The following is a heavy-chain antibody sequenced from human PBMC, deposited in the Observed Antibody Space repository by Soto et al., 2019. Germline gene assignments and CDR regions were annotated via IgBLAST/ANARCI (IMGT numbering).Heavy chain of an antibody. Sequence: RGSLRLSCAASGFTFTSYSMNWVRQAPGKGPERISYITSSSSAINYADSVTGRFTISRDNANMSLFLQMSSLRAEDTVVYCCARDLNWAFDIWGQGSMVTVS. J-gene: IGHJ3*02. CDR2: ITSSSSAI. CDR3: ARDLNWAFDI. V-gene: IGHV3-48*01. CDR1: GFTFTSYS.